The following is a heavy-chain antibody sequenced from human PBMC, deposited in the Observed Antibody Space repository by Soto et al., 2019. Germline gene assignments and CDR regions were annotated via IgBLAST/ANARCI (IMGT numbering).Heavy chain of an antibody. J-gene: IGHJ4*02. D-gene: IGHD4-17*01. CDR1: SASLGDHY. CDR3: ARKVLRSPFLDY. Sequence: SETLSLTCAVFSASLGDHYWAWIRQSPDKGLEWIGEVHPSGSTDYNPSLKSRVTISVDRSKNQFSLKLSSVTAADTAVYYCARKVLRSPFLDYWGQGTLVTSPQ. V-gene: IGHV4-34*01. CDR2: VHPSGST.